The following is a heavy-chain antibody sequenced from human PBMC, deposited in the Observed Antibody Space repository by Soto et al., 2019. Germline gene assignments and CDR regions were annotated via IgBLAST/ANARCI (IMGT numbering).Heavy chain of an antibody. D-gene: IGHD3-9*01. J-gene: IGHJ4*02. V-gene: IGHV3-33*01. CDR2: IWYDGSNK. CDR3: ARGRYDILTGYRLLEPFDY. Sequence: QVQLVESGGGVVQPGRSLRLSCAASGFTFSSYGMHWVRQAPGKGLEWVAVIWYDGSNKYYADSVKGRFTISRDNSKNTLYLQMNSLRAEDTAVYYCARGRYDILTGYRLLEPFDYWGQGTLVTVSS. CDR1: GFTFSSYG.